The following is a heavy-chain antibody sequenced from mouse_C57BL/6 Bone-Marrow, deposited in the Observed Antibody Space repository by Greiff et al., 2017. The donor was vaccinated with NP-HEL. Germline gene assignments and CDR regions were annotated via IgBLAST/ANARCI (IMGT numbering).Heavy chain of an antibody. CDR2: ISSGGSYT. CDR3: ARLRYPFAY. CDR1: GFTFSSYG. J-gene: IGHJ3*01. D-gene: IGHD1-1*01. V-gene: IGHV5-6*02. Sequence: EVKLVESGGDLVKPGGSLKLSCAASGFTFSSYGMSWVRQTPDKRLEWVATISSGGSYTYYLDSVKGRFTISRDNAKNTLYLQMSSLKSEDTAMYYCARLRYPFAYWGQGTLVTVSA.